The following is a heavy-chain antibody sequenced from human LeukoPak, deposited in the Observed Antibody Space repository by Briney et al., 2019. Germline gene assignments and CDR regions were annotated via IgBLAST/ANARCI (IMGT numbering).Heavy chain of an antibody. Sequence: PGRSLRLSCAASGFTFDDYAMHWVRQVPGEGLDWVAGISWNSGIIVYADSVKGRFTISRDSAKNSLYLQMNSLRPEDTALYYCAKVAAYSSGWYDSWGQGTLVTVSS. CDR2: ISWNSGII. CDR1: GFTFDDYA. V-gene: IGHV3-9*01. CDR3: AKVAAYSSGWYDS. J-gene: IGHJ5*01. D-gene: IGHD6-19*01.